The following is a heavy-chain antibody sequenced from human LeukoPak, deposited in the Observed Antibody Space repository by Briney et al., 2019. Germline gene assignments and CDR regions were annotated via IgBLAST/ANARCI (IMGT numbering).Heavy chain of an antibody. Sequence: SQTLSLTCTVSGGSISSGSYYWSWIRQPAGKGLEWIGRIYTSGSTNYNPSLKSRVTISVDTSKNQFSLKLSSVTAADTALYYCASEIYPATFDYWGQGTLVTVSS. CDR1: GGSISSGSYY. V-gene: IGHV4-61*02. D-gene: IGHD2-15*01. CDR2: IYTSGST. CDR3: ASEIYPATFDY. J-gene: IGHJ4*02.